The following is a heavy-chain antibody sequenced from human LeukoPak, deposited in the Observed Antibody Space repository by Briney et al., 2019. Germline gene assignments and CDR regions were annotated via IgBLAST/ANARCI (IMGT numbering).Heavy chain of an antibody. CDR1: GYTFTGYY. Sequence: GASVKVSCKASGYTFTGYYMHWVRQAPGQGLEWMGWINPNSGGTDYAQKFQGRVTMTRDTSISTAYMELSRLRSDDTAVYYCARCITMVRGVIQPRAFDIWGQGTMVTVSS. V-gene: IGHV1-2*02. D-gene: IGHD3-10*01. J-gene: IGHJ3*02. CDR2: INPNSGGT. CDR3: ARCITMVRGVIQPRAFDI.